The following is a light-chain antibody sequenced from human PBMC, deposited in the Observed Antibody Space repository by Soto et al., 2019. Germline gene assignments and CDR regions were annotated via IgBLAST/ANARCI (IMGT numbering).Light chain of an antibody. CDR2: DVS. V-gene: IGLV2-14*01. CDR3: SSYTSSSTQDV. J-gene: IGLJ1*01. Sequence: QSVLTQPASVSGSPGQSITISCTGTSSDVGGYNYVSWYQQHPGKAPKLIIYDVSNRPSGVSNRFSGSKSGNTASLTISGLQAEDEADYYCSSYTSSSTQDVFGTGTKVTVL. CDR1: SSDVGGYNY.